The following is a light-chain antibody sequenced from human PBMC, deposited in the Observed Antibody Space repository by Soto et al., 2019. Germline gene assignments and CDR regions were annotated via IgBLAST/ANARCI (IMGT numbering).Light chain of an antibody. J-gene: IGLJ1*01. Sequence: QSVLTQPPSVSGAPGQRVTISCTGSSSNIGAGYDVHWYQQLPGTAPKLLITTNNQRPSGVPDRFSGYKSDTSASLVISGLQSEDEAHYYCATWDDSLKGVFGTGTKVTVL. V-gene: IGLV1-40*01. CDR2: TNN. CDR3: ATWDDSLKGV. CDR1: SSNIGAGYD.